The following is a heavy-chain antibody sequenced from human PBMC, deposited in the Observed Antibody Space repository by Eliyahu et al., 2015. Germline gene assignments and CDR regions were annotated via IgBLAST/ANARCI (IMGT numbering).Heavy chain of an antibody. V-gene: IGHV1-24*01. J-gene: IGHJ5*02. D-gene: IGHD6-19*01. CDR3: ATAVQDGWYQGGLNWFDP. CDR2: FDPEDGET. Sequence: QSGAEVKKPGASVKVSCKVSGYTLTELSMHWVRQAPGKGLEWMRGFDPEDGETIYAQKFXGRVTMTEDTSTDTAYMELSSLRSEDTAVYYCATAVQDGWYQGGLNWFDPWGQGTLVTVSS. CDR1: GYTLTELS.